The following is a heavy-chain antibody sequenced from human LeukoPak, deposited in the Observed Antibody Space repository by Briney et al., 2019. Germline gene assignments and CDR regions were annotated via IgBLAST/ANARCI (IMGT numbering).Heavy chain of an antibody. V-gene: IGHV1-8*01. CDR2: MNTNSGNT. Sequence: ASVNVSCKASGSTFSTYVSNWVRQSTGQRLGWMAWMNTNSGNTGYAQNFQGRVTMTRNTSISTAYMELSSLRSENTAVYYCARVARNCVGDCYRLVYWGQGTLVTVSS. D-gene: IGHD2-21*01. J-gene: IGHJ4*02. CDR3: ARVARNCVGDCYRLVY. CDR1: GSTFSTYV.